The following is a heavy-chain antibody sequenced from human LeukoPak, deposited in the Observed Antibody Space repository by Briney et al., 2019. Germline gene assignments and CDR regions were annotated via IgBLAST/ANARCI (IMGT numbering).Heavy chain of an antibody. CDR1: GFPFDDYG. CDR3: ASAGLTYGSGSYFVY. Sequence: GGSLRLSCAASGFPFDDYGMTWVRQAPGKGLEWVSGINWNGGSTGYADSVRGRFTISRDNAKNSLYLQMNSLRAEDTALYYCASAGLTYGSGSYFVYWGQGTLVTVSS. V-gene: IGHV3-20*04. J-gene: IGHJ4*02. CDR2: INWNGGST. D-gene: IGHD3-10*01.